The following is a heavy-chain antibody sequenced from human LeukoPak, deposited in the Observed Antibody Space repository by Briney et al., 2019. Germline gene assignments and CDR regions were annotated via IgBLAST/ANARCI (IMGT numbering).Heavy chain of an antibody. J-gene: IGHJ4*02. CDR1: GFTFSSYA. CDR2: ISYDGSNK. Sequence: GGYLRLYCAASGFTFSSYAMHWVRQAPGKGLEWVADISYDGSNKYYADSVKGRFTISRDNSKNTLYLRMNSLRAEDTAVYYCARDSGGVVVPPDYWGQGTLVTVSS. CDR3: ARDSGGVVVPPDY. D-gene: IGHD2-2*01. V-gene: IGHV3-30-3*01.